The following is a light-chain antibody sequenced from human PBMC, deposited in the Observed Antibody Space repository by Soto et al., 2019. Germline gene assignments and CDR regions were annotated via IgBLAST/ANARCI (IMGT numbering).Light chain of an antibody. CDR1: QGISSY. J-gene: IGKJ1*01. CDR2: AAS. V-gene: IGKV1-8*01. Sequence: AIRMTQSPSSFSASTGDRVTITCRASQGISSYLAWYQQKPGKAPKLLIYAASTLQSGVPSRFSGSGSGTDFTLTISCLQSEDFAVYYCQQRSNWLTFGQGTKVEIK. CDR3: QQRSNWLT.